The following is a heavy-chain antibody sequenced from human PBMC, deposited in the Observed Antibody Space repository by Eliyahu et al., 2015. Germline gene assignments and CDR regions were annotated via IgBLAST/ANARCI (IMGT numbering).Heavy chain of an antibody. CDR1: GFPFSTYX. CDR2: IKQDGSEK. D-gene: IGHD3-3*01. CDR3: GRIMYYDFWSGYYKPPDY. Sequence: EVQLVESGGGLVQPGGSLRLSCAASGFPFSTYXXSWVRQAPGKGLEWVANIKQDGSEKYYVDSVKGRFTISRDNAKNSLYLQMNSLRAEDTAVYYCGRIMYYDFWSGYYKPPDYWGQGTLVTVSS. J-gene: IGHJ4*02. V-gene: IGHV3-7*01.